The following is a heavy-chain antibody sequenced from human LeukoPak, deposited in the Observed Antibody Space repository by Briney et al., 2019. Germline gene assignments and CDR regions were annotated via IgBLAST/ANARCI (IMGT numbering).Heavy chain of an antibody. J-gene: IGHJ4*02. Sequence: SETLSLTCAVYGGSFSGYYWSWIRQPPGKGLEWIGEINHSGSTNYNPSLKSRVTISVDTSKNQFSLKLSSVTAEDTAVYYCARGGYSGYDNRVDYWGQGTLVTVSS. V-gene: IGHV4-34*01. CDR2: INHSGST. D-gene: IGHD5-12*01. CDR1: GGSFSGYY. CDR3: ARGGYSGYDNRVDY.